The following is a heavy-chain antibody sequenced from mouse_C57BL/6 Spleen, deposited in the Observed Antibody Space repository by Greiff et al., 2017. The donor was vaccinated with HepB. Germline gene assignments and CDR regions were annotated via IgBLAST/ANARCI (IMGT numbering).Heavy chain of an antibody. CDR3: ARGGYSNYAY. Sequence: QVQLQQPGAELVKPGASVKLSCKASGYTFTSYWMQWVKQRPGQGLEWIGGIDPSDSYTNYNQKFKGKATLTVDTSSSTAYMQLSSLTSEDSAVYYCARGGYSNYAYWGQGTLVTVSA. CDR2: IDPSDSYT. D-gene: IGHD2-5*01. CDR1: GYTFTSYW. J-gene: IGHJ3*01. V-gene: IGHV1-50*01.